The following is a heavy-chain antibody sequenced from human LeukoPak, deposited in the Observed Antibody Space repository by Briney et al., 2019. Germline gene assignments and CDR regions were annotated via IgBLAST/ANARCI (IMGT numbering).Heavy chain of an antibody. J-gene: IGHJ4*02. CDR3: AKDYSGGFGELLGY. Sequence: PGGSLRLSCAASGFTFSSYWMHWVRQAPGKGLVWVSRINSDGSSTSYADSVKGRFTISRDNAKNTLYLQMNSLRAEDTAVYYCAKDYSGGFGELLGYWGQGTLVTVSS. CDR2: INSDGSST. D-gene: IGHD3-10*01. V-gene: IGHV3-74*01. CDR1: GFTFSSYW.